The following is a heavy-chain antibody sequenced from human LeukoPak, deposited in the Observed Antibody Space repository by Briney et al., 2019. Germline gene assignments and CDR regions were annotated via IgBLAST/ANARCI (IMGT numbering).Heavy chain of an antibody. Sequence: GGSLRLSCAASGFTFSSYSMNWVRQAPGKGVEWVSSISSSSSYIYYADSVKGRFTISRDNAKNSLYLQMNSLRAEDTAVYYCARDQEGYIWGSYRPYYFDYWGQGTLVTVSS. CDR3: ARDQEGYIWGSYRPYYFDY. D-gene: IGHD3-16*02. V-gene: IGHV3-21*01. CDR2: ISSSSSYI. CDR1: GFTFSSYS. J-gene: IGHJ4*02.